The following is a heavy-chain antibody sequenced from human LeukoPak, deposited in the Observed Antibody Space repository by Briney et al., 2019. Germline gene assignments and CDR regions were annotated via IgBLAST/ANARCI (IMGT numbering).Heavy chain of an antibody. CDR2: IYTSGST. CDR3: ARQYCSSTSCYPFDP. Sequence: SGTLSLTCTVSGGSISSYYWSWIRQPAGKGLEWIGRIYTSGSTNYNPSLKSRVTMSVDTSKNQFSLKLSSVTAADTAVYYCARQYCSSTSCYPFDPWGQGTLVTVSS. V-gene: IGHV4-4*07. CDR1: GGSISSYY. J-gene: IGHJ5*02. D-gene: IGHD2-2*01.